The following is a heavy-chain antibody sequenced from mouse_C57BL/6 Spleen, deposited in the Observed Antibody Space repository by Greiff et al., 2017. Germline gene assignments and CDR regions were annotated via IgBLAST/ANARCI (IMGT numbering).Heavy chain of an antibody. CDR3: ARGYYGSSYDWYFDV. CDR2: IWRGGST. D-gene: IGHD1-1*01. J-gene: IGHJ1*03. CDR1: GFSLTSYG. V-gene: IGHV2-2*01. Sequence: VQLQQSGPGLVQPSQSLSITCTVPGFSLTSYGVHWVRQSPGKGLEWLGVIWRGGSTDYNAAFISRLSISKDNSKSQVFFKMNSLQADDTAIDYCARGYYGSSYDWYFDVWGTGTTVTVSS.